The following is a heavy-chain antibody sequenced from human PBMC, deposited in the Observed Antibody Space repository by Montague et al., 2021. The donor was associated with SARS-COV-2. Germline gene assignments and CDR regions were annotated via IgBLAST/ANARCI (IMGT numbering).Heavy chain of an antibody. J-gene: IGHJ4*02. Sequence: SETLSLTCSLSGVSITSYYWSWVRQPAGKGLEWIGHIYASGSTNYSPSLKSRVRLSIDNPKNQFSLKLESLTAADTAVYYCVRDGGNWYYFDYWGQGALVTVSS. CDR3: VRDGGNWYYFDY. V-gene: IGHV4-4*07. CDR2: IYASGST. D-gene: IGHD3-16*01. CDR1: GVSITSYY.